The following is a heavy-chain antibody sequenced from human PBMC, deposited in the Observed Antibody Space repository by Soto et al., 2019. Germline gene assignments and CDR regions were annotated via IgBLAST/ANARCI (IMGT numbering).Heavy chain of an antibody. Sequence: QVQRVQSGAEVKKPGASVKVSCKASGYTFTGYYIHWVRQAPGQGLEWMGGIIPKNGRTKYGQEFQDRVTMTRDTSISTAYMELRRLRSDDTAVYYCARGTFDNSGDYFAGWFDPWGQGTLVTVS. D-gene: IGHD3-22*01. J-gene: IGHJ5*02. V-gene: IGHV1-2*02. CDR2: IIPKNGRT. CDR3: ARGTFDNSGDYFAGWFDP. CDR1: GYTFTGYY.